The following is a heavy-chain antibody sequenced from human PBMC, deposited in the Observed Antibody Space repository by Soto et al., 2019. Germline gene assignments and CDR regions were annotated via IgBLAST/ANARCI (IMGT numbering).Heavy chain of an antibody. V-gene: IGHV3-30-3*01. CDR3: ARSEFDP. Sequence: QVQLVESGGGVVQPGRSLRLSCAASGFTFSSYAMHWVRQAPGKGLEWVAVISYDGSNKYYADSVKGRFTISRDNSKNTLYLQMNSLRAEDTAVYYCARSEFDPWGQGTLVTVSS. CDR2: ISYDGSNK. J-gene: IGHJ5*02. CDR1: GFTFSSYA.